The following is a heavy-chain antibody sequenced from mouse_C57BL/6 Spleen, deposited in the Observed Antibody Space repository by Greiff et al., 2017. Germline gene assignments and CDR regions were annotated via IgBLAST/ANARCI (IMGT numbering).Heavy chain of an antibody. CDR3: ARAGTGYFDY. D-gene: IGHD4-1*01. CDR2: IYPSDSET. CDR1: GYTFTSYW. Sequence: QVQLQQPGAELVRPGSSVKLSCKASGYTFTSYWMDWVKQRPGQGLEWIGNIYPSDSETHYNQKFKDKATLTVDKSSSTAYMQLSSLTSEDSAVYYCARAGTGYFDYWGQGTTLTVSS. V-gene: IGHV1-61*01. J-gene: IGHJ2*01.